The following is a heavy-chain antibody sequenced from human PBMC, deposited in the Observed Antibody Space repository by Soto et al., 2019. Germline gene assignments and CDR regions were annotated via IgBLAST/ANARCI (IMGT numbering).Heavy chain of an antibody. CDR1: GYTFTSYY. D-gene: IGHD4-17*01. CDR2: ISPYNGKT. V-gene: IGHV1-18*04. CDR3: ARCHRGLRCHLDY. Sequence: ASVKVSCKASGYTFTSYYMHWVRQAPGQGLEWMGWISPYNGKTNYAQNLQGRVSMTTDTSTTTAYMELRSLRSDDTAVYFCARCHRGLRCHLDYWGQGTLVTVSS. J-gene: IGHJ4*02.